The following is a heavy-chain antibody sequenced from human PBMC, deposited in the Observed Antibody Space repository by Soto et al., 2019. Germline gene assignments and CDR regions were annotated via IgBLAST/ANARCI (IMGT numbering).Heavy chain of an antibody. CDR2: IIPIFGTA. Sequence: QVQLVQSGAEVKKPGSSVKVSCKASGGTFSSYAISWVRQAPGQGFEWMGGIIPIFGTANYAQKFQGRVTIPADEATSTAYMELSSLRSEDTAVYYWARARSPCSKGPRDAFDIWGQGTVVTVSA. D-gene: IGHD1-26*01. CDR3: ARARSPCSKGPRDAFDI. CDR1: GGTFSSYA. J-gene: IGHJ3*02. V-gene: IGHV1-69*01.